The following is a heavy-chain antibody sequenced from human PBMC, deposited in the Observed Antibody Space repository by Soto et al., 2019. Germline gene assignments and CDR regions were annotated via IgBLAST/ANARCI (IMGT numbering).Heavy chain of an antibody. Sequence: GGSLRLSCTASGFXFSSYWMHWVRQAPGMGLVWVSRVNSDESITTYADSVKGRFTISRDNAKNTLYLQMNSLRAEDIGIYYCARFYCSGGDCRDYWGQGTLVTVSS. CDR1: GFXFSSYW. J-gene: IGHJ4*02. CDR3: ARFYCSGGDCRDY. V-gene: IGHV3-74*01. CDR2: VNSDESIT. D-gene: IGHD2-15*01.